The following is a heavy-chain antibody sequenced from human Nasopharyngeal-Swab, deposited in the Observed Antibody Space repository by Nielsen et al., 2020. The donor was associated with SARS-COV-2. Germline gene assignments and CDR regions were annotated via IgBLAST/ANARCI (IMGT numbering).Heavy chain of an antibody. D-gene: IGHD2-21*02. Sequence: GESLKISCAASGFTLSSYAMHWVRQAPGKGLEWVAVISHDETNNDYADSVKGRFSVSRDNSKNTVYLQMSSLRSEDTAIYYCVRDSRKYCRNIDCYMGNWFDPWGQGTLVTVSS. CDR2: ISHDETNN. V-gene: IGHV3-30-3*01. CDR1: GFTLSSYA. CDR3: VRDSRKYCRNIDCYMGNWFDP. J-gene: IGHJ5*02.